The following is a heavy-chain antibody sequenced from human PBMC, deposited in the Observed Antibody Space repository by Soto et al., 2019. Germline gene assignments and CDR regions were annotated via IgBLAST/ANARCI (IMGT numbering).Heavy chain of an antibody. CDR3: ARTRGYCSSTSCYASTDYYYYYYMDV. V-gene: IGHV1-18*01. D-gene: IGHD2-2*01. CDR2: ISAYNGNT. CDR1: GYTFTSYG. J-gene: IGHJ6*03. Sequence: QVQLVQSGAEVKKPGASVKVSCKASGYTFTSYGISWVRQAPGQGLEWMGWISAYNGNTNYAQKRQGRVTMTTDTSTSTAYMELRSLRSDDTAVYYCARTRGYCSSTSCYASTDYYYYYYMDVWGKGTTVTVSS.